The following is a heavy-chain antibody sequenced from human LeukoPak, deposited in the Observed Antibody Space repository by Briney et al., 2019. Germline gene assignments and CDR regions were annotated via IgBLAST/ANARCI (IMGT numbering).Heavy chain of an antibody. D-gene: IGHD3-3*01. Sequence: PGGSLRLSCAASGFTFSTYAMSWVRQAPGKGLEWVSTISGSGANTYYADSVRGRFTISRDNSKNTLYLHMNSLRAEDTAVYYCARDLSDFWSGSPRFDPWGQGTLVTVSS. CDR2: ISGSGANT. CDR3: ARDLSDFWSGSPRFDP. CDR1: GFTFSTYA. J-gene: IGHJ5*02. V-gene: IGHV3-23*01.